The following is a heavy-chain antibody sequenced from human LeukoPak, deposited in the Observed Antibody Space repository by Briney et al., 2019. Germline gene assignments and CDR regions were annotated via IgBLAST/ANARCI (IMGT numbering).Heavy chain of an antibody. CDR3: ARDYSSGWYGFAFDI. V-gene: IGHV4-39*07. CDR1: GGSISSSSYY. CDR2: IYYSGST. J-gene: IGHJ3*02. Sequence: PSETLSLTCTVSGGSISSSSYYWGWIRQPPGKGLEWIGSIYYSGSTYYNPSLKSRVTISVDTSKNQFSLKLSSVTAADTAVYYCARDYSSGWYGFAFDIWGQGTMATVSS. D-gene: IGHD6-19*01.